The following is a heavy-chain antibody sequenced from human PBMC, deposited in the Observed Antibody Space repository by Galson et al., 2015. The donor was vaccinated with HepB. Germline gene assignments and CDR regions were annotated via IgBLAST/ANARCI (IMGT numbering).Heavy chain of an antibody. CDR2: FDPEDGET. J-gene: IGHJ4*02. CDR3: AKGVGVTQSSFDN. D-gene: IGHD1-26*01. V-gene: IGHV1-24*01. Sequence: SVKVSCKVSGSTLTEISIHWVRQAPGKGLEWLGGFDPEDGETLYAQKFQGRVTMTEDTSTDTAHLELSSLRSEDTAVYYCAKGVGVTQSSFDNWGQGTLVTVSS. CDR1: GSTLTEIS.